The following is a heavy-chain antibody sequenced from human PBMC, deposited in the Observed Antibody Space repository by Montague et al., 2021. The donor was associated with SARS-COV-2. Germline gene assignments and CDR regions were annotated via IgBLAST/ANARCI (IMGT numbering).Heavy chain of an antibody. CDR2: IYYSGST. Sequence: SETLSLTCTVSGGSISSSSYYWDWIRQPPGKGLEWIGSIYYSGSTYYXXXLKSRVTISVDTSKNQFSLKLSSVTAADTAVYYCARTEIQVWSRRWFDPRGQGTLVTVSS. D-gene: IGHD5-18*01. CDR1: GGSISSSSYY. V-gene: IGHV4-39*01. CDR3: ARTEIQVWSRRWFDP. J-gene: IGHJ5*02.